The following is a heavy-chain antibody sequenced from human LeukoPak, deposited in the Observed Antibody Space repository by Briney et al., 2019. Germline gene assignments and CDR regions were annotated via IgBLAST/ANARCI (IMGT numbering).Heavy chain of an antibody. CDR1: GFTVSSNY. Sequence: GGSLRLSCAASGFTVSSNYMSWVRQAPGEGLEWVSVIYSGGSTYYADSVKGRFTISRDNSKNTLYLQMNSLRAEDTAVYYCARERLQQLFDYWGQGTLVTVSS. J-gene: IGHJ4*02. CDR2: IYSGGST. D-gene: IGHD6-13*01. V-gene: IGHV3-53*01. CDR3: ARERLQQLFDY.